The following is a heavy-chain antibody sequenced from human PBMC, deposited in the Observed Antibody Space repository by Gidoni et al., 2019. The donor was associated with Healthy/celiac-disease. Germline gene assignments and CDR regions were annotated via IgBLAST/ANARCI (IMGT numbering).Heavy chain of an antibody. CDR3: ARGPAARPRTEYYYYGMDV. D-gene: IGHD6-6*01. V-gene: IGHV1-69*06. Sequence: QVQLVQSGAEVKKPGSSVKVSCKASGGTFSSYAISWVRQAPGQGLEWMGGIIPIFGTANYAQKFQGRVTITADKSTSTAYMELSSLRSEDTAVYYCARGPAARPRTEYYYYGMDVWGQGTTVTVSS. J-gene: IGHJ6*02. CDR2: IIPIFGTA. CDR1: GGTFSSYA.